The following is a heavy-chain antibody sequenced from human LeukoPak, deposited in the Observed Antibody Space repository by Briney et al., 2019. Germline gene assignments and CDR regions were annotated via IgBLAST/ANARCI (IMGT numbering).Heavy chain of an antibody. D-gene: IGHD3-10*01. CDR1: GYTFTGYY. Sequence: ASVKVSCKASGYTFTGYYMHWVRQAPGQGLEWMGWINPNSGGTNYAQKFQGRVTMTRDTSISTAYMELSRLRSDDTAVYYCATTPGKLWFGELSRWGQGALVTVSS. CDR3: ATTPGKLWFGELSR. V-gene: IGHV1-2*02. J-gene: IGHJ4*02. CDR2: INPNSGGT.